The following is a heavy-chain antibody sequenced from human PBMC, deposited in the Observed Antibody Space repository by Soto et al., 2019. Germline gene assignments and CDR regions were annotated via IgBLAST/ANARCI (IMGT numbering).Heavy chain of an antibody. CDR2: IWYDGSNK. D-gene: IGHD4-4*01. V-gene: IGHV3-33*01. Sequence: PWGSLRLSCSASGFTFSSYGMHWFRQAPGKGLEWVAVIWYDGSNKYYADSVKGRFTISRDNSKNTLYLQMNSLRAEDTAVYYCARDPATVPKYFDLWGRGTLVTVSS. CDR1: GFTFSSYG. J-gene: IGHJ2*01. CDR3: ARDPATVPKYFDL.